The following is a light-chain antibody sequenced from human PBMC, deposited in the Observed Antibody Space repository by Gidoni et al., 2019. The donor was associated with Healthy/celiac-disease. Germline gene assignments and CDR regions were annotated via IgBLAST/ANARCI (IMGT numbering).Light chain of an antibody. CDR2: GAS. J-gene: IGKJ1*01. V-gene: IGKV3-20*01. CDR3: QQYGSSPGT. Sequence: EIVLTQSPGTLSLSPGERATLSCRASQSVSSSYLAWYQQKPGQAPRLLIYGASSRATGIPDRFSGSGSGTDFTLTIRRLEPEDFAVYYCQQYGSSPGTFGQGPKVEIK. CDR1: QSVSSSY.